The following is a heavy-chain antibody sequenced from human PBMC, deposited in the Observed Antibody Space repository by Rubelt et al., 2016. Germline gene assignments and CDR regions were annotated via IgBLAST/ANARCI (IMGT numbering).Heavy chain of an antibody. CDR3: ARDRDGWQWLAPSLPDAFDI. J-gene: IGHJ3*02. Sequence: QVHLVQSAIEVKKPGASVKISCKTSGYTFTTYGIIWVRRAPGQGLEWMGWINTYNDKTNYPQKFQGRVSMTTDSSTNTAYREVRGLRADDTAVYYCARDRDGWQWLAPSLPDAFDIWGQGTMVTVSS. CDR1: GYTFTTYG. V-gene: IGHV1-18*01. CDR2: INTYNDKT. D-gene: IGHD6-19*01.